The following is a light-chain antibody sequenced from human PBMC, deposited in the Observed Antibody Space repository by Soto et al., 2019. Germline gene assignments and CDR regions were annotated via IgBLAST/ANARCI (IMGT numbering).Light chain of an antibody. V-gene: IGKV3-11*01. CDR2: DTS. CDR1: QSVSSY. CDR3: QQRQYWPPIT. J-gene: IGKJ5*01. Sequence: VFTQSPANLSLSPGARATLSCRASQSVSSYLAWYQQKPGQAPRLLIYDTSNRATGVPARFSGSGCGTEFTLPTSSLEPEDCATYYCQQRQYWPPITFGQGTRLEIK.